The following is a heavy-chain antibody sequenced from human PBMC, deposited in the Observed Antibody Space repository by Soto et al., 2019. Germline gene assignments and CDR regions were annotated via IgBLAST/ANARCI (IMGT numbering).Heavy chain of an antibody. Sequence: QLQLQESGSGLVKPSQTLSLTCSVSGDSIRSHGYSWHWIRQSPGRGLVWIGYVYPSGATYYNPSFRGRLTLSVDKSKNQCSLKLTSVSAAETAVYYCARGNGSRALDHWGQGTLVTVSS. CDR2: VYPSGAT. D-gene: IGHD6-13*01. CDR1: GDSIRSHGYS. J-gene: IGHJ4*02. V-gene: IGHV4-30-2*06. CDR3: ARGNGSRALDH.